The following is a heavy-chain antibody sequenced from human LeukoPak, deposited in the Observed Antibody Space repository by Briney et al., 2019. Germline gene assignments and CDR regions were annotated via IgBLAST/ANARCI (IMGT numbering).Heavy chain of an antibody. Sequence: GGSLKLSCAASGFIVSSNYMSWVRQAPGKGLEWVSVIYSGGSTFYADSVKGRFTISRDNSKNTLYLQMNSLRAEDTAVYYCARVDTAVLTGFDYWGQGTLVTVSS. CDR3: ARVDTAVLTGFDY. V-gene: IGHV3-53*01. CDR2: IYSGGST. CDR1: GFIVSSNY. D-gene: IGHD5-18*01. J-gene: IGHJ4*02.